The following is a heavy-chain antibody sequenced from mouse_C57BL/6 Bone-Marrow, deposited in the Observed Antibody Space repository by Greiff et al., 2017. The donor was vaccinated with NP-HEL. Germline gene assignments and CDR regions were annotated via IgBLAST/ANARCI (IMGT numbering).Heavy chain of an antibody. CDR3: ARWGVVAYYYAMDY. D-gene: IGHD1-1*01. CDR2: IDPSDSET. J-gene: IGHJ4*01. Sequence: QVQLQQPGAELVRPGSSVKLSCKASGYTFTSYWMHWVKQRPIQGLEWIGNIDPSDSETHYNQKFKDKATLTVDKSSSTAYMQLSSLTSEDSAVYYCARWGVVAYYYAMDYWGQGTSVTVSS. V-gene: IGHV1-52*01. CDR1: GYTFTSYW.